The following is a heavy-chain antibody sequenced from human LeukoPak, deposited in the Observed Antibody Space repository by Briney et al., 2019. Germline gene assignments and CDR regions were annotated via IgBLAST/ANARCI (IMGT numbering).Heavy chain of an antibody. Sequence: GGSLRLSCAASGFTFSSCAMSWVRQAPGKGPEWVSAFSDSGGSTHYAGSVKGRFTISRDNSKNTLFLQMNSLRAEDTAVYYCAKGTYSSSPRDYWGQGTLVTLS. CDR1: GFTFSSCA. J-gene: IGHJ4*02. D-gene: IGHD6-6*01. V-gene: IGHV3-23*01. CDR3: AKGTYSSSPRDY. CDR2: FSDSGGST.